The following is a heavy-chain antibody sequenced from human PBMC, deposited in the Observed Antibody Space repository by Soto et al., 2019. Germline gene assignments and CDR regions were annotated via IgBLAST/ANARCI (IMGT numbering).Heavy chain of an antibody. D-gene: IGHD3-22*01. V-gene: IGHV1-69*13. Sequence: SVKISCKASGGTFSSYAISWVRQAPGQGLEWMGGIIPIFGTANYAQKFQGRVTITADESTSTAYMELSRLRSEDTAVYYCATTATYYDTKVSPPDAFDIWGKGTMLTVSS. CDR1: GGTFSSYA. CDR2: IIPIFGTA. CDR3: ATTATYYDTKVSPPDAFDI. J-gene: IGHJ3*02.